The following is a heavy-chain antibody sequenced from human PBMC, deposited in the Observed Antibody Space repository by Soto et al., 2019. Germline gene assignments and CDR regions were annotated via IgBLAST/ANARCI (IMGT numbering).Heavy chain of an antibody. J-gene: IGHJ4*02. V-gene: IGHV3-74*01. CDR3: VRDMHGDY. Sequence: EVQLVESGGGLVQPGGSLRLSCAGSGFTFSNYWMHWVRQAPGKGLEWVSRIDHDGPTDYADSVRGRFTISRDNAENTLYLQKNSLRPEDTAVYYCVRDMHGDYWGQGTLVTVSS. D-gene: IGHD2-2*01. CDR2: IDHDGPT. CDR1: GFTFSNYW.